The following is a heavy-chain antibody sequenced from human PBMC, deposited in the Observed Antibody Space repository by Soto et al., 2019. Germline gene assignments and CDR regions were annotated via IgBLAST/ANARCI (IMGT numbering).Heavy chain of an antibody. CDR2: INHSGST. Sequence: SETLSLTCAVYGGSFSGYYWSWIRQPPGKGLEWIGEINHSGSTNYNPSLKSRVTISVDTSKNQFSLKLSSVTAADTAVYYCARLVAVVEYSSSWYGGNWFDPWGQGTLVTVSS. CDR1: GGSFSGYY. J-gene: IGHJ5*02. V-gene: IGHV4-34*01. D-gene: IGHD6-13*01. CDR3: ARLVAVVEYSSSWYGGNWFDP.